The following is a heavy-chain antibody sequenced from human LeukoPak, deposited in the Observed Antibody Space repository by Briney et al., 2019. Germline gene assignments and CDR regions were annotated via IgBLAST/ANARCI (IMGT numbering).Heavy chain of an antibody. Sequence: GGSLRLSCAASGFTFSSYGMHWVRQAPGKGLEWVAFIRYDGSNKYYADSVKGRFTISRDNSKNTLYLQMNSLRTEDTAVYYCARTTFYDFWSGYVYYMDVWGKGTTVTVSS. V-gene: IGHV3-30*02. CDR3: ARTTFYDFWSGYVYYMDV. J-gene: IGHJ6*03. CDR1: GFTFSSYG. D-gene: IGHD3-3*01. CDR2: IRYDGSNK.